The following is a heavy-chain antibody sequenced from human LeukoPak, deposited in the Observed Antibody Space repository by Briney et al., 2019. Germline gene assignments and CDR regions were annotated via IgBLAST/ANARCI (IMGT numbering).Heavy chain of an antibody. J-gene: IGHJ3*02. V-gene: IGHV4-4*07. D-gene: IGHD3-3*01. Sequence: SETLSLTCIVSGGSISSYYWSWIRQPAGKGREWIGRIYTSGSTNYNPSLKSRVTMSVDTSKNQFSLKLSSVTAADTAVYYCARGGKNYDFWSGYYFDDAFDIWGQGTMVTVCS. CDR2: IYTSGST. CDR1: GGSISSYY. CDR3: ARGGKNYDFWSGYYFDDAFDI.